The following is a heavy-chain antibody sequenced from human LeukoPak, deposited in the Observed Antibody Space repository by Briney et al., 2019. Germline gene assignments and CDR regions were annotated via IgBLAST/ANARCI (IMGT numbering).Heavy chain of an antibody. CDR3: ARVRIGRRWLQDREYYYYGMDV. V-gene: IGHV4-39*01. CDR2: IYYSGST. D-gene: IGHD5-24*01. Sequence: SETLSLTCTVSGGSISSSSYYWGWIRQPPGKGLEWIGSIYYSGSTYYNPSLKSRVTISVDTSKNQFSLKLSSVTAADTAVYYCARVRIGRRWLQDREYYYYGMDVWGQGTTVTVSS. J-gene: IGHJ6*02. CDR1: GGSISSSSYY.